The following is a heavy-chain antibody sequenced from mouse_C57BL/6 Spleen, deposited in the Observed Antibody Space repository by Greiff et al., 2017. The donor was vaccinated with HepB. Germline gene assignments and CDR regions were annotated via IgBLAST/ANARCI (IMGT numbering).Heavy chain of an antibody. J-gene: IGHJ4*01. V-gene: IGHV5-4*01. CDR1: GFTFSSYA. D-gene: IGHD4-1*01. CDR2: ISDGGSYT. CDR3: AREKLGREDYAMDY. Sequence: EVQGVESGGGLVKPGGSLKLSCAASGFTFSSYAMSWVRQTPEKRLEWVATISDGGSYTYYPDNVKGRFTISRDNAKNNLYLQMSHLKSEDTAMYYCAREKLGREDYAMDYWGQGTSVTVSS.